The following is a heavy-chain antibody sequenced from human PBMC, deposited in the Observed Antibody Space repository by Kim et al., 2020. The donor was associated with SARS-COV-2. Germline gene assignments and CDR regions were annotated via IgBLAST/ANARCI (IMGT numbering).Heavy chain of an antibody. Sequence: SETLSLTCTVSGGSISSYYWSWIRQPPGKGLEWIGYIYYSGSTNYNPSLKSRVTISVDTSKNQFSLKLSSVTAADTAVYYCARVGDFWSGYTDYWGQGTLVTVSS. D-gene: IGHD3-3*01. V-gene: IGHV4-59*01. CDR3: ARVGDFWSGYTDY. CDR2: IYYSGST. J-gene: IGHJ4*02. CDR1: GGSISSYY.